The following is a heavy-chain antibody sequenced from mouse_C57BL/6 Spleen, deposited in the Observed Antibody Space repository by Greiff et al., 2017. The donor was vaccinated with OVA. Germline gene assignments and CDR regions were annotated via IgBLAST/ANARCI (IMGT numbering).Heavy chain of an antibody. V-gene: IGHV1-82*01. D-gene: IGHD1-1*01. CDR3: ARGDYYGSSFDY. CDR1: GYAFSSSW. Sequence: QVQLKQSGPELVKPGASVKISCKASGYAFSSSWMNWVKQRPGKGLEWIGRIYPGDGDTNYNGKFKGKATLTADKSSSTAYMQLSGLTSEDSAVYFWARGDYYGSSFDYWGQAPPSQSPQ. J-gene: IGHJ2*01. CDR2: IYPGDGDT.